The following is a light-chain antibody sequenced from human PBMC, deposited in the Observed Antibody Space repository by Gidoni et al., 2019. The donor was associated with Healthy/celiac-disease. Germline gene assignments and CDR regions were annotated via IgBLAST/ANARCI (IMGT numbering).Light chain of an antibody. Sequence: GDRVTITCRASQSISSWLAWYQQKPGKAPKLLIYDASSLESGVPSRFSGSGSGTEFTLTISSLQPDDFATYYCQQYNSYSGTFXXXTKVESK. CDR2: DAS. V-gene: IGKV1-5*01. CDR1: QSISSW. CDR3: QQYNSYSGT. J-gene: IGKJ1*01.